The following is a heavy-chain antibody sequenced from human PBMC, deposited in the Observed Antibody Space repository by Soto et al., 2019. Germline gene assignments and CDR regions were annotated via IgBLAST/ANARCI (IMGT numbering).Heavy chain of an antibody. D-gene: IGHD2-2*01. Sequence: QVQRVQSGAGGRKPGSSGKASGKPFGGTFSGMAIGGVGRALGQGLGGRGGFIPTFGTANYAQKFQGGVTITADESTSTAYMELSSLRSEDTAVYYCARDLGCISTSCFKRYGMDVWGQGTTVTVSS. CDR3: ARDLGCISTSCFKRYGMDV. CDR1: GGTFSGMA. J-gene: IGHJ6*02. V-gene: IGHV1-69*12. CDR2: FIPTFGTA.